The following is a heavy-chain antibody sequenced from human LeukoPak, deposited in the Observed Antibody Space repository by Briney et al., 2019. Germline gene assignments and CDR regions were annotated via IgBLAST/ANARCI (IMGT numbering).Heavy chain of an antibody. CDR1: GGSISSSTYY. V-gene: IGHV4-39*07. D-gene: IGHD6-13*01. J-gene: IGHJ5*02. CDR2: VHYSGTT. Sequence: PSETLSLTCTVSGGSISSSTYYWGWVRQSPGKGLEWIGSVHYSGTTYCNPSLKSRVTISVDRSKNQFSLKLSSVTAADTAVYYCARDHSLNSSSWDNWFDPWGQGTLVTVSS. CDR3: ARDHSLNSSSWDNWFDP.